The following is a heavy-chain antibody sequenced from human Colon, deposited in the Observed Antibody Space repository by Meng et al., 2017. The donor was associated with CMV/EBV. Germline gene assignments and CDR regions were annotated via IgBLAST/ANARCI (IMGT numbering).Heavy chain of an antibody. CDR2: IHQSGIT. CDR1: GGSFSNYY. J-gene: IGHJ4*02. CDR3: AGGTYQAWEVLYF. V-gene: IGHV4-34*01. Sequence: QVRQMQWGVGPLKPSEPLSLTCVVSGGSFSNYYWSWIRQSPGKGLEWIGDIHQSGITNHNPSLKNRVTISIDTSKNQFSLKLSSVTAADTALYYCAGGTYQAWEVLYFWGQGTLVTVSS. D-gene: IGHD3-10*01.